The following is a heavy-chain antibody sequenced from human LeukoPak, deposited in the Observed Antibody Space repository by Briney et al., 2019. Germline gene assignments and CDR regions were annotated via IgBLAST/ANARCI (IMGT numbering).Heavy chain of an antibody. V-gene: IGHV3-53*01. CDR2: IYSGGST. CDR3: AGTDFYKYYFDY. Sequence: GGSLRLSCAASGFTFSSYSMNWVRQAPGKGLEWVSVIYSGGSTYYADSVKGRFTISRDNSKNTLYLQMSSLRAEDTAVYYCAGTDFYKYYFDYWGQGTLVTVSP. D-gene: IGHD5-24*01. CDR1: GFTFSSYS. J-gene: IGHJ4*02.